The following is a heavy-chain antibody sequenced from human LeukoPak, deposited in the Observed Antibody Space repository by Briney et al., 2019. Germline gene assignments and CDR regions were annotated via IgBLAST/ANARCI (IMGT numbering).Heavy chain of an antibody. CDR2: ISTYNGHT. J-gene: IGHJ6*02. Sequence: ASVKVSCKASGYTFINYGISWVRQTPGQGLAWMGWISTYNGHTNYEEKLQGRVTMTTDTSTNTAYMELRSLGSDDTAVYYCAREVVIEPAVAYYYYGMDVWGQGTTVTVSS. D-gene: IGHD1-14*01. V-gene: IGHV1-18*01. CDR1: GYTFINYG. CDR3: AREVVIEPAVAYYYYGMDV.